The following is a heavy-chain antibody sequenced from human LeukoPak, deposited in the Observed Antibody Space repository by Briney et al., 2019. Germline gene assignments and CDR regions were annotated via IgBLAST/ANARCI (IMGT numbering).Heavy chain of an antibody. CDR3: ARVMRRWLSVVITTLYFQH. D-gene: IGHD3-22*01. CDR1: GFTFSSYW. Sequence: PGGSLRLFCAASGFTFSSYWMSWVRQAPGKGLEWVANIKQDGSEKYYVDSVKGRFTISRDNAKNSLYLQMNSLRAEDTAVYYCARVMRRWLSVVITTLYFQHWGQGTLVTVSS. V-gene: IGHV3-7*01. CDR2: IKQDGSEK. J-gene: IGHJ1*01.